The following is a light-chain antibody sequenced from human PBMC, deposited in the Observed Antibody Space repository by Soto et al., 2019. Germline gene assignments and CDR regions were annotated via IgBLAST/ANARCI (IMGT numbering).Light chain of an antibody. J-gene: IGLJ1*01. CDR2: EVS. Sequence: QSALTQPASVSGSPGQSITISCTGTSSDVGPYDYVSWYQRHPGKAPKLMIYEVSNRPSGVSNRFSGSKSGNTASLTISGPQAEDEADYYCSSYTSSSTYVFGTGTKLTVL. V-gene: IGLV2-14*01. CDR1: SSDVGPYDY. CDR3: SSYTSSSTYV.